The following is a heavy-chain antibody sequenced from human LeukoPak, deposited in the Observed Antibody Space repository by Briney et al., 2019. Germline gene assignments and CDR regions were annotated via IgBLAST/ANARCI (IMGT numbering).Heavy chain of an antibody. CDR2: ISGSGGST. CDR1: GFTFSNYA. Sequence: GGSLRLSCAASGFTFSNYAMSWVRQAPGKGLEWVSAISGSGGSTYYADSVKGRFTISRDNSKNTLYLQMNSLRAEDTAVYYCAKAYRPPVWRIAAAGTPPGGAFDIWGQGTMVTVSS. CDR3: AKAYRPPVWRIAAAGTPPGGAFDI. D-gene: IGHD6-13*01. V-gene: IGHV3-23*01. J-gene: IGHJ3*02.